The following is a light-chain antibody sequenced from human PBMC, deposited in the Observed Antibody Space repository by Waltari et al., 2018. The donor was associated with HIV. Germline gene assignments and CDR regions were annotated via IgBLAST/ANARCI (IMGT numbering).Light chain of an antibody. CDR1: ITDGGSSDL. V-gene: IGLV2-18*01. CDR2: DVN. Sequence: QSALPQPPSVSGSPGQSVTISCTGTITDGGSSDLSPWYQQTPDRAPRPIIYDVNNRFSGVPHRFSGSKSGNKASLTISGLQTDDEGDYYCCLYSGLSGFVFGTGTTLTVI. J-gene: IGLJ1*01. CDR3: CLYSGLSGFV.